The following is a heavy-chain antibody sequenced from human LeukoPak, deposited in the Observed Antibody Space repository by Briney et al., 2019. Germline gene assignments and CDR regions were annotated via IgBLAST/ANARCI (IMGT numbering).Heavy chain of an antibody. Sequence: GGSLRLPCAASGFTFSSYDMHWVRQATGKGLEWVSAIGTAGDTYYPGSVKGRFTISRENAKNSLYLQMNSLRAGDTAVYYCARGYTGYAFDIWGQGTMVTVSS. CDR3: ARGYTGYAFDI. J-gene: IGHJ3*02. D-gene: IGHD1-1*01. CDR1: GFTFSSYD. CDR2: IGTAGDT. V-gene: IGHV3-13*01.